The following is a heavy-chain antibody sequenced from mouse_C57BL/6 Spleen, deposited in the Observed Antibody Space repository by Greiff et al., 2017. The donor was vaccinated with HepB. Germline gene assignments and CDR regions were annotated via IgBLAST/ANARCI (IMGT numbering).Heavy chain of an antibody. J-gene: IGHJ2*01. D-gene: IGHD3-3*01. CDR3: ARKGDEDY. CDR1: GFNIKDYY. CDR2: IDPEDGET. V-gene: IGHV14-2*01. Sequence: DVQLQESGAELVKPGASVKLSCTASGFNIKDYYMHWVKQRTEQGLEWIGRIDPEDGETKYAPTFQGKATITADTSSNTAYLQLSSLTSEDTAVYYCARKGDEDYWGQGTTLTVSS.